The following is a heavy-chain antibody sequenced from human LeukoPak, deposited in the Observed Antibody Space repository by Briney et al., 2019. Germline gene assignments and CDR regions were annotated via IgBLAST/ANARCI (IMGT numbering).Heavy chain of an antibody. J-gene: IGHJ4*02. CDR1: GGSISSSNYY. D-gene: IGHD2-2*02. V-gene: IGHV4-39*01. CDR2: IYYSGST. Sequence: SETLSLTCTVSGGSISSSNYYWGWIRQPPGKGLEWIGSIYYSGSTYYNPSLKSRGTISVDTSKNQFPLKLSSVTAADMAVYYCARSRKNDCTSTSCYTDYWGQGTLVTVSS. CDR3: ARSRKNDCTSTSCYTDY.